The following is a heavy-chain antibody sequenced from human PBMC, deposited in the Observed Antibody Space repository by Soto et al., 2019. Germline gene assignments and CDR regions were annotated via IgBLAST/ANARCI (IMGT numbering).Heavy chain of an antibody. CDR3: ARGALDYYDSSGYYPYYYYGMDV. Sequence: GGSLRLSCAASGFTFSSYGMHWVRQAPGKGLEWVAVIWYDGSNKYYADSVKGRFTISRDNCKNTLYLQMNSLRAEDTAVYYCARGALDYYDSSGYYPYYYYGMDVWGQGTTVTVSS. V-gene: IGHV3-33*01. D-gene: IGHD3-22*01. CDR1: GFTFSSYG. J-gene: IGHJ6*02. CDR2: IWYDGSNK.